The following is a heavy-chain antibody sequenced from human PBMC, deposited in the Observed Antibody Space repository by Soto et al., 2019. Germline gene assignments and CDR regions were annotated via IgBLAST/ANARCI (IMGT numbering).Heavy chain of an antibody. D-gene: IGHD6-19*01. CDR3: ANTNTSRTHTSGWYDWVAP. J-gene: IGHJ5*02. V-gene: IGHV3-23*01. CDR2: ITGSGVGM. Sequence: EVQLLESGGVLVQPGESLRLSCAATGFTFRDFAMTWVRQAPGKGLEWVSTITGSGVGMHYADSVKGRFTISRDNSKNTSLLQMNSLRDEDTAVYHCANTNTSRTHTSGWYDWVAPWGQGTLVTVSS. CDR1: GFTFRDFA.